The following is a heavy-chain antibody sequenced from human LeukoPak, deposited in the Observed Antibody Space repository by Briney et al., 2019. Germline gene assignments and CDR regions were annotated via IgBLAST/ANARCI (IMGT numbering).Heavy chain of an antibody. D-gene: IGHD1-20*01. CDR2: INPSYGTT. V-gene: IGHV1-46*01. Sequence: GASVKVSCKASGYTFTSYYVHWVRQAPGQGLEWMGIINPSYGTTTYAQKFQGRVTMTRDTSTSTVYMELSSLRSEDTAVYYCAREYHWNDYFDYWGQGTLVTVSS. J-gene: IGHJ4*02. CDR3: AREYHWNDYFDY. CDR1: GYTFTSYY.